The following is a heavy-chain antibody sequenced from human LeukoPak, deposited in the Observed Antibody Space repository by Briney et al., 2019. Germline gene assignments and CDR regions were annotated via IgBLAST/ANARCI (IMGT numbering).Heavy chain of an antibody. V-gene: IGHV1-18*01. CDR3: ARDRRRIYYYYGMDV. CDR1: GYTFTSYG. Sequence: GASVKVSCTASGYTFTSYGISWVRQAPGQGLEWMGWISAYNGNTNYAQKLQGRVTMTTDTFTSTAYMELRSLRSDDTAVYYCARDRRRIYYYYGMDVWGQGTTVTVSS. J-gene: IGHJ6*02. CDR2: ISAYNGNT.